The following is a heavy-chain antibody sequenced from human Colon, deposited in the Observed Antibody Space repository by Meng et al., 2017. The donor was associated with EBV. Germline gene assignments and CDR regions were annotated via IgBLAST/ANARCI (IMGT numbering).Heavy chain of an antibody. V-gene: IGHV4-39*01. Sequence: HLRRRVSVQVLVRPAETLSLTCTVSGGSISSSHYYWGWVRQPPGKGLQWIGTIYHSGSTSYNPSLQSRVTMFVDTSKNQFSLMLTSVTATDTAVYYCARRRGGSGRDCWGQGTLVTVSS. CDR3: ARRRGGSGRDC. D-gene: IGHD3-10*01. CDR1: GGSISSSHYY. J-gene: IGHJ4*02. CDR2: IYHSGST.